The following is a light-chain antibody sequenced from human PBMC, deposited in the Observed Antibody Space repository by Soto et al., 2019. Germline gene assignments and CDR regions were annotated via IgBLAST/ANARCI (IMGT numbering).Light chain of an antibody. V-gene: IGKV3-20*01. CDR3: QQYADSPYT. CDR2: GIS. J-gene: IGKJ2*01. Sequence: EIVSTQFPGTLSLSPGEGATLSCWASQSVRSGSLAWYRQKPGQAPRLLIYGISSRATDIPDRFSGSGSRTDFTLTISRLEPEDFALYYCQQYADSPYTFGQGTKVDIK. CDR1: QSVRSGS.